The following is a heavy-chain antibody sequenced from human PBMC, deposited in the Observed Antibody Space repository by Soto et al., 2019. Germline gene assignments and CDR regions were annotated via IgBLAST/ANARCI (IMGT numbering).Heavy chain of an antibody. V-gene: IGHV3-30-3*01. CDR3: ARDITHVLRYFASIYGMDV. J-gene: IGHJ6*02. Sequence: QVQLVESGGGVVQPGRSLRLSCAASGFTFSSYAMHWVRQAPGKGLEWVAVISYDGSNKYYADSVKGRFTITRDKSKNTIYLQMNSLRGEDTAVYYCARDITHVLRYFASIYGMDVWGQGTTVTASS. CDR2: ISYDGSNK. D-gene: IGHD3-9*01. CDR1: GFTFSSYA.